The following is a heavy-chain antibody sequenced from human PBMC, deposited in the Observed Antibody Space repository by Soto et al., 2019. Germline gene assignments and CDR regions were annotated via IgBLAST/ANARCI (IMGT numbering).Heavy chain of an antibody. CDR2: ISSDGGNA. CDR3: ARNPSDFWSGYVDYYYGMDV. J-gene: IGHJ6*02. D-gene: IGHD3-3*01. CDR1: GFTFSIYA. V-gene: IGHV3-30-3*01. Sequence: QVRLEESGGGVVQPGRSPRLSCVASGFTFSIYAIHWVRQAPGKGLEWVGVISSDGGNAYYADSVKGRFTMSRDNSKNTRYLQMNSLRVEDTAVYYCARNPSDFWSGYVDYYYGMDVWGQGTTVTVSS.